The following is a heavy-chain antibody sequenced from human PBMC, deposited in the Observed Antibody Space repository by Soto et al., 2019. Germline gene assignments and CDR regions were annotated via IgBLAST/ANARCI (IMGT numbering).Heavy chain of an antibody. D-gene: IGHD2-2*01. CDR1: GGTFSSYA. J-gene: IGHJ6*02. Sequence: SVKVSCKASGGTFSSYAISWVRQAPGQGLEWMGGIIPIFGTANYAQKFQGRVTITADKSTSTAYMELSSLRSEDTAVYYCARAVKIVVVPAARNYGMDVWGQGTTVTVSS. CDR2: IIPIFGTA. CDR3: ARAVKIVVVPAARNYGMDV. V-gene: IGHV1-69*06.